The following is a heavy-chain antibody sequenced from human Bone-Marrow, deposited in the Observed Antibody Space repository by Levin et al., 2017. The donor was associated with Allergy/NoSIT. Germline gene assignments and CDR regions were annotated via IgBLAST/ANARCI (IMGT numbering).Heavy chain of an antibody. CDR3: ARDETFNSWHTGWFDP. CDR1: GGSLHNTNHY. D-gene: IGHD6-13*01. Sequence: SQTLSLPCPVSGGSLHNTNHYWSWIRQPAGKGLEWIGRMFAGGAATYNRSLRSRVTISIDTSKNQFSLKLTSVTAADTAVYYCARDETFNSWHTGWFDPWGQGTLVTVSS. J-gene: IGHJ5*02. V-gene: IGHV4-61*02. CDR2: MFAGGAA.